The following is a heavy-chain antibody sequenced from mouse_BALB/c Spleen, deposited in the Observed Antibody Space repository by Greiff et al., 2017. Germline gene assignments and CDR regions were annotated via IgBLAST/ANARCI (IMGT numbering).Heavy chain of an antibody. CDR2: INSNGGST. J-gene: IGHJ4*01. CDR3: ARHGGDGYSYYAMDY. Sequence: EVQVVESGGGLVKLGGSLKLSCAASGFTFSSYYMSWVRQTPEKRLELVAAINSNGGSTYYPDTVKGRFTISRDNAKNTLYLQMSSLKSEDTALYYCARHGGDGYSYYAMDYWGQGTSVTVSS. V-gene: IGHV5-6-2*01. CDR1: GFTFSSYY. D-gene: IGHD2-3*01.